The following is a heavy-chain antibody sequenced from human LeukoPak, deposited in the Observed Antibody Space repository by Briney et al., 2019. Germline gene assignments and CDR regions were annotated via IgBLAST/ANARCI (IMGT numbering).Heavy chain of an antibody. CDR3: ARVEAGYYYMDV. CDR1: GFTFSSYS. Sequence: GGSLRLSCAASGFTFSSYSMNWVRQAPGKGLEWVSSISSSSSYIYYADSVKGRFTISRDNAKNSLYLQMNSLRAEDTAVYYCARVEAGYYYMDVWGKGTTVTVSS. CDR2: ISSSSSYI. J-gene: IGHJ6*03. V-gene: IGHV3-21*01. D-gene: IGHD6-25*01.